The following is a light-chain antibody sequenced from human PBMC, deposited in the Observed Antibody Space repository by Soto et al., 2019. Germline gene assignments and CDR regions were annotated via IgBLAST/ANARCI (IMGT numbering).Light chain of an antibody. CDR2: EVS. J-gene: IGLJ3*02. Sequence: QSALTQPASVSGSPGQSITISCTGSSTDVGGYTYVSWYQQFPGKPPKLMIYEVSNRPSGVSNRFSGSKSGNTASLTIPGLQAEDEADYYCSSYTSGSTLVFGGGTKLTVL. CDR1: STDVGGYTY. CDR3: SSYTSGSTLV. V-gene: IGLV2-14*03.